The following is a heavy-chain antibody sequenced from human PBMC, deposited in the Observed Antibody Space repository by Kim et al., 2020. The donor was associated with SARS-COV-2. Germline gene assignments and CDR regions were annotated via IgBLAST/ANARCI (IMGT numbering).Heavy chain of an antibody. CDR3: ARRGYYYGSGSWGY. Sequence: NPSLTSRVTISVDTSKNQFSLKLSSVTAADTAVYYCARRGYYYGSGSWGYWGQGTLVTVSS. J-gene: IGHJ4*02. V-gene: IGHV4-34*01. D-gene: IGHD3-10*01.